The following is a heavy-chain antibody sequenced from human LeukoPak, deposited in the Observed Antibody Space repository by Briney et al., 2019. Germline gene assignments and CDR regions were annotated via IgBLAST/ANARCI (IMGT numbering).Heavy chain of an antibody. D-gene: IGHD3-10*02. CDR3: ARDVPLDY. CDR2: ITSSSSYI. CDR1: GFAFSSYD. V-gene: IGHV3-21*01. J-gene: IGHJ4*02. Sequence: GGSLRLSCAASGFAFSSYDMNWVRQAPGKGLEWVSSITSSSSYIYYADSMKGRFTISRDNAKNSLYLQMNSLRAEDTAVYYCARDVPLDYWGQGTLVTVSS.